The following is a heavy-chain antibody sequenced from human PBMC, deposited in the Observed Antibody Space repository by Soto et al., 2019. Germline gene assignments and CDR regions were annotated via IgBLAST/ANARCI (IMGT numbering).Heavy chain of an antibody. CDR3: ASALELLGATRGTTYYYYGMDV. V-gene: IGHV3-21*01. Sequence: GGSLRLSCAASGFTFSSYSMNWVRQAPGKGLEWVSSISSSSSYIYYADSVKGRFTISRDNAKNSLYLQMNSLRAEDTAVYYCASALELLGATRGTTYYYYGMDVWGQGTTVTVSS. J-gene: IGHJ6*02. CDR2: ISSSSSYI. CDR1: GFTFSSYS. D-gene: IGHD1-26*01.